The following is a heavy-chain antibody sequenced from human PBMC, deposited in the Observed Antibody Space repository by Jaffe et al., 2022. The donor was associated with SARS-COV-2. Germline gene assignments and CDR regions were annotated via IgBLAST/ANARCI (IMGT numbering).Heavy chain of an antibody. J-gene: IGHJ5*02. CDR1: GFTFSSYA. Sequence: EVQLLESGGGLVQPGGSLRLSCAASGFTFSSYAMTWVRQGPGKGLEWVSGISGSGGSTYYADSVKGRFTISRDNSKNTLYLQMNSLRAEDTAVYYCAKGGSYWMYDWFDPWGQGTLVTVSS. D-gene: IGHD1-26*01. CDR2: ISGSGGST. V-gene: IGHV3-23*01. CDR3: AKGGSYWMYDWFDP.